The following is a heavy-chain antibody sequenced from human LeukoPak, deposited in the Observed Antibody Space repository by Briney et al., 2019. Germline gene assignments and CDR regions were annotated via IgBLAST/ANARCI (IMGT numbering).Heavy chain of an antibody. CDR3: ARASYSYGFTRFDY. V-gene: IGHV4-34*01. CDR2: INHSGST. J-gene: IGHJ4*02. Sequence: SETLSLTCAVYGGSFSGYYWSWIRQPPGKGLEWIGEINHSGSTNYNPSLKSRVTISVDTSKNQFSLKLSSVTAADTAVYYCARASYSYGFTRFDYWGQGTLVTVSS. D-gene: IGHD5-18*01. CDR1: GGSFSGYY.